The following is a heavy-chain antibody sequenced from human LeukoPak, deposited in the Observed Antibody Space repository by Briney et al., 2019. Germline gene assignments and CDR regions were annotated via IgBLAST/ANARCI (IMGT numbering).Heavy chain of an antibody. Sequence: GGSLRLSFAASGFTFSSYWMSWVRQAPGKGLEWVANIKQDGSEKYYVDSVKGRFTISRDNAKNSLYLQMNSLRAEDTAVYYCAKDLYSYDGSAYYFPSLGQGTLVTVSS. CDR2: IKQDGSEK. CDR3: AKDLYSYDGSAYYFPS. CDR1: GFTFSSYW. V-gene: IGHV3-7*01. D-gene: IGHD3-22*01. J-gene: IGHJ5*02.